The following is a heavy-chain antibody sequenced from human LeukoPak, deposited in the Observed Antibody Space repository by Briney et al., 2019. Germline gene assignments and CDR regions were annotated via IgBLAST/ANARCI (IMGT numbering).Heavy chain of an antibody. V-gene: IGHV4-4*07. Sequence: PSETLSLTCTVSGGSIDIYYWSWIRQPAGKGLEWIGHIYTTGSTSYNPSLKSRVTMSVDPPKNQFSLKLTSVTAADTAVYYCAREKQVLSLWGSRASPAPADWHAFDIWGQGTMVTVSS. CDR3: AREKQVLSLWGSRASPAPADWHAFDI. CDR2: IYTTGST. J-gene: IGHJ3*02. D-gene: IGHD3-10*01. CDR1: GGSIDIYY.